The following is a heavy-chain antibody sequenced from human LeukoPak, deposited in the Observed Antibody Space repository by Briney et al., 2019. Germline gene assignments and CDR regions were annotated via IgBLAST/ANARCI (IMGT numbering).Heavy chain of an antibody. V-gene: IGHV1-18*01. D-gene: IGHD6-19*01. CDR1: GGTFSSYA. CDR3: ARAAPRDSSGWYGSYYYYYGMDV. J-gene: IGHJ6*02. CDR2: ISAYNGNT. Sequence: GASVKVSCKASGGTFSSYAISWVRQAPGQGLEWMGWISAYNGNTNYAQKLQGRVTMTTDTSTSTAYMELRSLRSDDTAVYYCARAAPRDSSGWYGSYYYYYGMDVWGQGTTVTVSS.